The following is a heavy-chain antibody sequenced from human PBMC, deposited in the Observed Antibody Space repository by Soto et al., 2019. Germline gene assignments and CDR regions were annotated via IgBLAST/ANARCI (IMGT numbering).Heavy chain of an antibody. Sequence: ASGKVSCNASRYTLTASGISWVRQAPGQGLEWVCWTSIYNGHTEYSPKVPGRVVMTPHTSADSAYLELKILRPDDAALYYCARWDDYGGSDQHHFGQWGEGTLVTVSS. CDR1: RYTLTASG. CDR2: TSIYNGHT. V-gene: IGHV1-18*01. D-gene: IGHD4-17*01. J-gene: IGHJ4*02. CDR3: ARWDDYGGSDQHHFGQ.